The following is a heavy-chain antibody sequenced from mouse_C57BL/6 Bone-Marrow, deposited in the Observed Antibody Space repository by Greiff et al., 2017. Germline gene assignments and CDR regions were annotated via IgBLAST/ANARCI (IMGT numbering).Heavy chain of an antibody. Sequence: EVKLVESGGGLVQPGGSLKLSCAASGFTFSSYALSWVRQTPEKRLEWVATISDGGSYTYYPDNVKGRFTISRDNAKNNLYLQMSHLKSEDTAMYYCAREATVVDPCGQGTLVTVSA. D-gene: IGHD1-1*01. J-gene: IGHJ3*01. CDR3: AREATVVDP. CDR1: GFTFSSYA. V-gene: IGHV5-4*01. CDR2: ISDGGSYT.